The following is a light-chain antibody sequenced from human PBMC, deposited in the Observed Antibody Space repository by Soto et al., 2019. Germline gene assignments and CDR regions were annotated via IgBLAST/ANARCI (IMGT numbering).Light chain of an antibody. J-gene: IGKJ4*01. V-gene: IGKV3-20*01. Sequence: EIVLTQSPGTLSLSPGERATLSCRASQSVSSSYLAWYQQKPGQAPRLLIYGASSRATGIPDRFSGSGSGTDFTLTISRLEPEDFAVYYCQQYGSSLPLTFGGGTRWISN. CDR3: QQYGSSLPLT. CDR1: QSVSSSY. CDR2: GAS.